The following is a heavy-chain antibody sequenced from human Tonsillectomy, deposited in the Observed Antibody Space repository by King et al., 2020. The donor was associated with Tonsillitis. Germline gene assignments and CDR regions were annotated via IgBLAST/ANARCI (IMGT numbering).Heavy chain of an antibody. CDR2: IKQDGSDK. V-gene: IGHV3-7*03. Sequence: VQLVESGGGLVQSGGSLRLSCGASGFIFSNYWMSWVRQAPGKGLEWVANIKQDGSDKHYVDSVKGRFTISRDNAKNSLYLQMDSLRAEDTAFYYCASVSAPVGRETYTPNHDHWGRGTLVTVSS. D-gene: IGHD3/OR15-3a*01. CDR3: ASVSAPVGRETYTPNHDH. J-gene: IGHJ4*02. CDR1: GFIFSNYW.